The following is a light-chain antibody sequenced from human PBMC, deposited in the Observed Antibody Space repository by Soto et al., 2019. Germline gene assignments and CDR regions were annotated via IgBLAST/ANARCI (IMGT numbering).Light chain of an antibody. V-gene: IGLV2-8*01. Sequence: QSALTQPPSASGSFRQSVTISCTGTSSDVGGYNYVSWYQQHPGKAPKLMIYEVSERPSGVPDRFSGSKSGNTASLTVSGLQADDEADYYCSSYSGTNYHYVFGTGTKVTV. J-gene: IGLJ1*01. CDR3: SSYSGTNYHYV. CDR2: EVS. CDR1: SSDVGGYNY.